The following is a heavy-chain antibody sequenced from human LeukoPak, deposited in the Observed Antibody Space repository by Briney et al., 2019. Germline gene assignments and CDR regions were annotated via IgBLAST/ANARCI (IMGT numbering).Heavy chain of an antibody. Sequence: GSLRLSCSASGFTFYSFWKKWARQAPGKGLEWVASINHNGNVNYFVDSVKGRFTISRDNAKNSLYLQMSNLRAEDTAVYFCARGGGLDVWGQGATVTVSS. D-gene: IGHD3-16*01. J-gene: IGHJ6*02. CDR1: GFTFYSFW. CDR3: ARGGGLDV. V-gene: IGHV3-7*03. CDR2: INHNGNVN.